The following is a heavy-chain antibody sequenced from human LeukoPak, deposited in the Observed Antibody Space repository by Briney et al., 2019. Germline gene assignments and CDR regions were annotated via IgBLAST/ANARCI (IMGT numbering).Heavy chain of an antibody. J-gene: IGHJ4*02. Sequence: ASVKVSCKASGYTFTGYYMHWVRQAPGQGLEWMGWINPNSGGTNYAQKFQGRVTMTRDTSISTAYTELSRLRSDDTAVYYCASTDPGIAAAGTTRFDYWGQGTLVTVSS. CDR3: ASTDPGIAAAGTTRFDY. V-gene: IGHV1-2*02. CDR1: GYTFTGYY. D-gene: IGHD6-13*01. CDR2: INPNSGGT.